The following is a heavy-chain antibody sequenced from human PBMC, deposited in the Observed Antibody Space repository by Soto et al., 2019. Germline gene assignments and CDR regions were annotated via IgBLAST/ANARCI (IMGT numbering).Heavy chain of an antibody. CDR3: ARQRPTEGRLEFANSYGMDV. CDR1: GGSFSAYY. V-gene: IGHV4-34*12. J-gene: IGHJ6*02. Sequence: SETLSLTCAVYGGSFSAYYWSWVRQPPGKGLEWIGEIIHSESTKYNPSLKSPVTTSVDTSNNQYSLKLSSVTAADTAVYYGARQRPTEGRLEFANSYGMDVWGQGTPVTVSS. D-gene: IGHD3-10*01. CDR2: IIHSEST.